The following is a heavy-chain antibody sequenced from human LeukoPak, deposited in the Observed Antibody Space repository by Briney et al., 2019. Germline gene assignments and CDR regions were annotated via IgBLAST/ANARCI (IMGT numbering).Heavy chain of an antibody. V-gene: IGHV3-48*01. D-gene: IGHD3-16*01. CDR1: GFTFNTYS. J-gene: IGHJ6*02. CDR2: ISSSRSTI. CDR3: ARGGGLDV. Sequence: GGSLRLSCAGSGFTFNTYSMNWVRQAPGKGLEWVSYISSSRSTIYYADSVKGRFTVSRDNSKNSLYLQMSNLRAEDTAVYFCARGGGLDVWGQGATVTVSS.